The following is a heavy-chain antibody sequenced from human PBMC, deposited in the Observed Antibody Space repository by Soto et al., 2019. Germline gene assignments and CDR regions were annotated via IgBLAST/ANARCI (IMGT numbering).Heavy chain of an antibody. J-gene: IGHJ4*02. CDR1: GFTFSSYS. CDR2: IISISSTI. D-gene: IGHD3-16*02. CDR3: ARDGGFPKYDYIWGSYRYTPYYFDD. V-gene: IGHV3-48*01. Sequence: EVQLVESGGGLVQPGGSLRLSCAASGFTFSSYSMNWVRQAPGKGLEWVSYIISISSTIYYADSVKGRFTISRDNAKNSLYLQMNSLRAEDTAVYYCARDGGFPKYDYIWGSYRYTPYYFDDWGQGTLVTVSS.